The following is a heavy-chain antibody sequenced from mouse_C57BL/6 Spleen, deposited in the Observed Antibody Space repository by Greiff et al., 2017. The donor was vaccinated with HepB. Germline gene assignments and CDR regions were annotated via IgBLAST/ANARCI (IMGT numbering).Heavy chain of an antibody. CDR1: GYSITSGYY. CDR2: ISYDGSN. V-gene: IGHV3-6*01. D-gene: IGHD2-12*01. Sequence: EVKLVESGPGLVKPSQSLSLTCSVTGYSITSGYYWNWIRQFPGNKLEWMGYISYDGSNNYNPSLKNRSSITRDTSKNQFFLKLNSVTTEDTATYYCARGLRRNYFDYWGQGTTLTVSS. J-gene: IGHJ2*01. CDR3: ARGLRRNYFDY.